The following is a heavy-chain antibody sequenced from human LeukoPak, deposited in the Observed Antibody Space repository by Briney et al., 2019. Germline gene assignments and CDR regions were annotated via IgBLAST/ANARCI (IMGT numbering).Heavy chain of an antibody. CDR3: AKDEGVGSWGNTWGLIY. CDR1: GFTFSSYA. CDR2: IWYDGSKK. J-gene: IGHJ4*02. V-gene: IGHV3-33*06. D-gene: IGHD6-6*01. Sequence: GGSLRLSCATSGFTFSSYAMYWVRQAPGKGLEWVAVIWYDGSKKYYADSVKGRFTISRDNSKNTLDLQTNSLRVEDTAVYYCAKDEGVGSWGNTWGLIYWGQGSLVTVSS.